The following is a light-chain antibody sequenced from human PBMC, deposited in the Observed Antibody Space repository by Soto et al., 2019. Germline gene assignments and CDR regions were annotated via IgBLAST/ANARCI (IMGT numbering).Light chain of an antibody. V-gene: IGLV3-1*01. CDR1: KLGDKY. Sequence: SYELTQPPSVSVSPGQTASITCSGDKLGDKYACWYQQKPGQSPVLVISQDSKRPSGIPERFSGSNSGNTATLTISGTQAMDEADYYCQAWDSRTAVFGGGTKVTVL. CDR2: QDS. J-gene: IGLJ2*01. CDR3: QAWDSRTAV.